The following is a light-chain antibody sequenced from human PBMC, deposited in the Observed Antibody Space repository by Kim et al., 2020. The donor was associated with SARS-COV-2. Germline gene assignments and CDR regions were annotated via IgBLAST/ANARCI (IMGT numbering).Light chain of an antibody. V-gene: IGKV1-16*02. CDR1: QDISNS. CDR2: GAS. CDR3: QHYKGYPFA. J-gene: IGKJ3*01. Sequence: ASVGDRVTITCRASQDISNSVAWFQQKPGKAPKSLIYGASTLQSGVPSKFSGSGSGTDFNLTISGLQPEDFATYYCQHYKGYPFAFGPGTKVDIK.